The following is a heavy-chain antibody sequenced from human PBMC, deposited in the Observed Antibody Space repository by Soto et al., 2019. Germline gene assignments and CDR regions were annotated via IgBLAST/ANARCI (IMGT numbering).Heavy chain of an antibody. Sequence: QVQLVESGGGVVQPERSLRLSCAASGFAFRSYAMHWVRQAPGKGLEGVADISYDGSKKDYADSVKGRFTISRDNSQNTLYLEMTGLRGEDTAVYYCTNTEPSRYGRDVWGQGTTVTVSS. CDR3: TNTEPSRYGRDV. D-gene: IGHD1-26*01. V-gene: IGHV3-30*18. J-gene: IGHJ6*01. CDR2: ISYDGSKK. CDR1: GFAFRSYA.